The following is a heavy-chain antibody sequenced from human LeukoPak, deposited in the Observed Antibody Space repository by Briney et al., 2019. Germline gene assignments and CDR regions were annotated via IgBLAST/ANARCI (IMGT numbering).Heavy chain of an antibody. CDR2: IYPNSGGT. CDR3: ARDTARITIFGVAKYMDV. J-gene: IGHJ6*03. V-gene: IGHV1-2*02. CDR1: GYTFTSYY. Sequence: GASVKVSCKASGYTFTSYYMHWVRQAPGQGLEWMGWIYPNSGGTNYAQKFQGRVTLTRDTSISTAYMELSRLRSDDTAVYYCARDTARITIFGVAKYMDVWGKGTTVTVSS. D-gene: IGHD3-3*01.